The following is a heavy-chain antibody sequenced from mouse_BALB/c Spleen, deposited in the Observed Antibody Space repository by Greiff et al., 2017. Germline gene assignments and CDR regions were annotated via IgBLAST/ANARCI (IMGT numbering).Heavy chain of an antibody. D-gene: IGHD1-1*01. CDR2: ISYDGSN. CDR1: GYSITSGYY. J-gene: IGHJ4*01. Sequence: EVQLQQSGPGLVKPSQSLSLTCSVTGYSITSGYYWNWIRQFPGNTLEWMGYISYDGSNNYNPSLKNRISITRDTSKNQFFLKLNSVTTEDTATYYCAREGAVVEGEDAMDYWGQGTSVTVSS. CDR3: AREGAVVEGEDAMDY. V-gene: IGHV3-6*02.